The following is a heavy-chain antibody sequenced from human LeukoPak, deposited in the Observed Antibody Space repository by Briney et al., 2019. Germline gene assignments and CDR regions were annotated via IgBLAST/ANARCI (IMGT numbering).Heavy chain of an antibody. D-gene: IGHD3-22*01. CDR1: GGSFSGYY. CDR3: ARAFYDSSGYYYYFDY. CDR2: IYYSGST. J-gene: IGHJ4*02. V-gene: IGHV4-34*09. Sequence: PSETLSLTCAVYGGSFSGYYWSWIRQPPGKGLEWIGYIYYSGSTYYNPSLKSRVTISVDTSKKQFSLKLSSVTAADTAVYYCARAFYDSSGYYYYFDYWGQGTLVTVSS.